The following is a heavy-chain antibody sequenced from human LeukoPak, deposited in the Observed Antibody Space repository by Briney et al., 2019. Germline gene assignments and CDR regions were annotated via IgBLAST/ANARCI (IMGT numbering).Heavy chain of an antibody. J-gene: IGHJ5*02. V-gene: IGHV1-69*13. D-gene: IGHD3-10*01. CDR1: GGTFSSYA. CDR3: ARISGSSRGFDP. Sequence: EASVKVSCKASGGTFSSYAISWVRQAPGQGLEWMGGIIPIFGTANYAQKFQGRVTITADESTSTAYMELSSLRCEDTAVYYCARISGSSRGFDPWGQGTLVTVSS. CDR2: IIPIFGTA.